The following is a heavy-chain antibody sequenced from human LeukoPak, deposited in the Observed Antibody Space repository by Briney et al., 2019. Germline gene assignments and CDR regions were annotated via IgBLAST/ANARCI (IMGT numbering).Heavy chain of an antibody. V-gene: IGHV3-7*01. CDR1: GFTFSAYW. CDR3: ARWRGAQSEFEY. Sequence: GGSLRLSCTASGFTFSAYWMTWVRLAPGKGLEFVANIKGDGSQKEYVDSVKGRFTISRDNAKNSLYLQMISLRAEDTAVYYCARWRGAQSEFEYWGQGTLVTVSS. D-gene: IGHD3-3*01. J-gene: IGHJ4*02. CDR2: IKGDGSQK.